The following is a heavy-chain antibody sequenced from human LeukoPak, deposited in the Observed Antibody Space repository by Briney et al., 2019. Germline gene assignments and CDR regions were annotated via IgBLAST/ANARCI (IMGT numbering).Heavy chain of an antibody. J-gene: IGHJ4*02. CDR1: GFTFSSYA. D-gene: IGHD3-10*01. CDR2: ISYDGSNK. V-gene: IGHV3-30*04. CDR3: AKRRTPFGGSFDY. Sequence: PWRSLRLSCAASGFTFSSYAIHWVRQVPGKGLEWVAVISYDGSNKYYADSVKGRFTISRDNSKNALYLQMNSLRAEDTAVYYCAKRRTPFGGSFDYWGQGTLVTVSS.